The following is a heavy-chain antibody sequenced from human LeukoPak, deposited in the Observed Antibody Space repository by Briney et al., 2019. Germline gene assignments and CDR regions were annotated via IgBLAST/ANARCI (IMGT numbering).Heavy chain of an antibody. J-gene: IGHJ4*02. V-gene: IGHV7-4-1*01. CDR3: ARLYYDASGFSLLDY. D-gene: IGHD2-8*01. Sequence: ASVKVSCKASGYTFSIYTLHWVRQAPGQGLEWMGWIDPNSGNPTYAQGFTGRFVFSVDTSVTTTYLQIGSLKADDTAVYYCARLYYDASGFSLLDYWGQGTQVTVSS. CDR1: GYTFSIYT. CDR2: IDPNSGNP.